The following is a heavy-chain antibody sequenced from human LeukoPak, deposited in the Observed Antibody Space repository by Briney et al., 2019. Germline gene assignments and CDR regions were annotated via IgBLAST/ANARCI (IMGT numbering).Heavy chain of an antibody. CDR1: GFTLRRHG. D-gene: IGHD3-10*01. J-gene: IGHJ4*02. CDR2: ISYDGSNK. V-gene: IGHV3-30*03. CDR3: ATSRFYYYPYY. Sequence: GGSLRLSCVASGFTLRRHGMHWVRQAPGKGLEWVAVISYDGSNKYYADSVKGRFTISRDNPKNTLFLQMNSLRAEDTAVYYCATSRFYYYPYYWGQGTLVTVSS.